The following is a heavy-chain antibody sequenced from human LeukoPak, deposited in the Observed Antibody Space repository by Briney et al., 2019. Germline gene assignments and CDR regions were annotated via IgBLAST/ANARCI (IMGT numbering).Heavy chain of an antibody. V-gene: IGHV3-74*01. D-gene: IGHD3-22*01. CDR1: GFTFSGYS. CDR2: INGDGRST. J-gene: IGHJ4*02. Sequence: GGSLRPSCAASGFTFSGYSMNWVRQAPGKGLVWVSRINGDGRSTTYADSAKGRFTISRDNAKNTLYLQMNSLRVEDTAVYYCARGFDYYDSTGSGYWGQGTLVTVSS. CDR3: ARGFDYYDSTGSGY.